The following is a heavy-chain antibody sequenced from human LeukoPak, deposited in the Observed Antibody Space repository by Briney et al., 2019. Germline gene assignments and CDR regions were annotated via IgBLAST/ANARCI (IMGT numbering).Heavy chain of an antibody. D-gene: IGHD1-26*01. CDR1: GFTFSDHY. J-gene: IGHJ4*02. CDR2: TRNKANSYTT. Sequence: GGSLRLSCAASGFTFSDHYMDWVRRAPGKGLEWVGRTRNKANSYTTEYAASVKGRFTISRDDSKNSLYVQMNSLKTEDTAVYYCARAPRGVSGRLFDYWGQGTLVTVSS. V-gene: IGHV3-72*01. CDR3: ARAPRGVSGRLFDY.